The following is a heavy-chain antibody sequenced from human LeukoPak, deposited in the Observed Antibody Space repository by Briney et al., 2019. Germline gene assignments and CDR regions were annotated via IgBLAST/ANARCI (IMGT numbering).Heavy chain of an antibody. V-gene: IGHV4-39*01. CDR3: ARSLESWNDVSWFDP. CDR1: GGSISSSSYY. D-gene: IGHD1-1*01. J-gene: IGHJ5*02. CDR2: IYYSGST. Sequence: PSETLSLTCTVSGGSISSSSYYWGWIRQPPGKGLEWIGSIYYSGSTYYNPSLKSRVTISVDTSKNQFSLKLSSVTAADTAVYYCARSLESWNDVSWFDPWGQGTLVTVSS.